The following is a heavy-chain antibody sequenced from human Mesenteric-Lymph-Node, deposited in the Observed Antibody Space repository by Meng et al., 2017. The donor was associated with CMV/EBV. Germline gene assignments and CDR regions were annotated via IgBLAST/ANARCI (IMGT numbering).Heavy chain of an antibody. D-gene: IGHD2-2*02. CDR2: VYHSGST. Sequence: SETLSLTCTVSGYSISSGYYWGWIRQPPGKGLEWIASVYHSGSTYYNPSLKSRVTISVDTSKNQFSLKLSSVTAADTAVYYCAREYRYCSSTSCYTPGSAFDIWGQGTMVTVSS. CDR3: AREYRYCSSTSCYTPGSAFDI. J-gene: IGHJ3*02. V-gene: IGHV4-38-2*02. CDR1: GYSISSGYY.